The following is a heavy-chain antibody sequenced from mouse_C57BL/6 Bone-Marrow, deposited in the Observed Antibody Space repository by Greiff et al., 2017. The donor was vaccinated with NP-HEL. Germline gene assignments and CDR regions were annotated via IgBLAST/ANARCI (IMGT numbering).Heavy chain of an antibody. CDR3: ARGRALDY. CDR1: GYTFTNYW. Sequence: QVQLKESGAELVRPGTSVKMSCKASGYTFTNYWIGWAKQRPGHGLEWIGDIYPGGGYTNYNEKFKGKATLTADKSSSTAYMQFSSLTSEDSAIYYCARGRALDYWGQGTSVTVSS. V-gene: IGHV1-63*01. J-gene: IGHJ4*01. CDR2: IYPGGGYT.